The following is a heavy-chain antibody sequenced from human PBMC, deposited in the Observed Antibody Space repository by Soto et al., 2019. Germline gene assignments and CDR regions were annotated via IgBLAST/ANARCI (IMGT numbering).Heavy chain of an antibody. Sequence: QVELVQSGAEVKKPGSSVKVSCQASEDTFRNYAISWVRQAPGQGLEWMGGIIPIFGTANYAQEFQGRVTITADTSANTVYLELSSLRSEDTAVYYCASTMYDSSAYCYWYLGLWGRGTLVTVSS. CDR2: IIPIFGTA. D-gene: IGHD3-22*01. V-gene: IGHV1-69*06. CDR1: EDTFRNYA. J-gene: IGHJ2*01. CDR3: ASTMYDSSAYCYWYLGL.